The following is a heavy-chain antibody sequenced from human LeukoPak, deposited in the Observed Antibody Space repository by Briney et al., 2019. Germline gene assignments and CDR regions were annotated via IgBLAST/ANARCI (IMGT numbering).Heavy chain of an antibody. V-gene: IGHV4-59*01. J-gene: IGHJ6*02. Sequence: PSETLSLTCTVSGGSISSYYWSWIRQPPGKELEWIGYIYYSGSTNYNPSLKSRVTISVDTSKNQFSLKLSSVTAADTAVYFCARTTGDGYYYYYGMDVWGQGTTVTVSS. CDR1: GGSISSYY. CDR2: IYYSGST. CDR3: ARTTGDGYYYYYGMDV. D-gene: IGHD7-27*01.